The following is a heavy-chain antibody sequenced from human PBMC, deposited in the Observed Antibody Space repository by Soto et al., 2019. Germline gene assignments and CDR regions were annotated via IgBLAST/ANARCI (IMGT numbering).Heavy chain of an antibody. V-gene: IGHV4-30-4*01. J-gene: IGHJ4*02. CDR3: ARYRAVAGTTFDY. CDR2: IYYSGST. CDR1: GGSISSSDYY. Sequence: SETLSLTCTVSGGSISSSDYYWSWIRQPPGKGLEWIGYIYYSGSTYYNPSLKSRVTISVDTSKNQFSLKLSSVTAADTAVYYCARYRAVAGTTFDYWGQGTLVTVSS. D-gene: IGHD6-19*01.